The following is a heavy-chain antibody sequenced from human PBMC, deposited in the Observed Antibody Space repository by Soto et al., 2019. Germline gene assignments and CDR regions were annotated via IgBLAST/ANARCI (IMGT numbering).Heavy chain of an antibody. V-gene: IGHV4-31*03. CDR3: ARDVEENCSSIRGCGMDV. Sequence: SETLSLTCTVSGGSISSGGYYWSWIRQHPGKGLEWIGYIYYSGSTYYNPSLKSRVTISVDTSKNQFSLKLSSVTAADTAVYYCARDVEENCSSIRGCGMDVWGQGTTVTVSS. CDR1: GGSISSGGYY. J-gene: IGHJ6*02. D-gene: IGHD2-2*01. CDR2: IYYSGST.